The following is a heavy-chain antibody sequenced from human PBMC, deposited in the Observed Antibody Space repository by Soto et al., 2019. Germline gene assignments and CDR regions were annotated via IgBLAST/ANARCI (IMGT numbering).Heavy chain of an antibody. J-gene: IGHJ5*02. CDR2: IYWDDDK. D-gene: IGHD2-15*01. V-gene: IGHV2-5*02. CDR1: GFSLSTSGVG. CDR3: AHSLGYCSGGSCYWNNWFDP. Sequence: QITLKESGPTLVKSTQTLTLTCTFSGFSLSTSGVGVGWIRQPPGKALEWLALIYWDDDKRYSPSLKSRLTITKDTSKNQVVLTMTNMDPVDTATYYCAHSLGYCSGGSCYWNNWFDPWGQGTLVTVSS.